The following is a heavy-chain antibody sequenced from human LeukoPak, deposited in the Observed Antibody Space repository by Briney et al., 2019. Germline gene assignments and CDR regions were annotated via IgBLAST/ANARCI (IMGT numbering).Heavy chain of an antibody. CDR2: ISSSSSTI. CDR1: GFTFSSYS. J-gene: IGHJ3*02. CDR3: ASPYYDFWSGPNGAFDI. Sequence: GGSLRLSCAASGFTFSSYSMNWVRQAPGKGLEWVSYISSSSSTIYYADSVKGRFTISRDNAKNSLYLQMNSLRDEDTAVYYCASPYYDFWSGPNGAFDIWGQGTMVTVSS. V-gene: IGHV3-48*02. D-gene: IGHD3-3*01.